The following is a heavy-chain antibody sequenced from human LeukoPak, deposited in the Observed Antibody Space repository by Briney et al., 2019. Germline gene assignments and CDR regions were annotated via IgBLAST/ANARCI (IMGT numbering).Heavy chain of an antibody. CDR1: GGSISSSFYY. V-gene: IGHV4-39*02. D-gene: IGHD5-18*01. CDR3: AREVSSTAIINY. CDR2: MYYSGST. Sequence: SETLSLTCTVSGGSISSSFYYWGWIRQPPGKGLEWIVSMYYSGSTYYNPSLKSRVTISVDTSKNQFSLKLSSVTAADTAVYYCAREVSSTAIINYWGQGTLVTVSS. J-gene: IGHJ4*02.